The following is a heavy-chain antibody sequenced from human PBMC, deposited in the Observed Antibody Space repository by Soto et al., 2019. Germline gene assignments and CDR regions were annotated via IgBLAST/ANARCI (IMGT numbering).Heavy chain of an antibody. Sequence: GGSLRLSCAASGFTFSDYYMSWIRQAPGKGLEWVSYISSSGSTIYYADSVKGRFTISRDNAKNSLYLQMNSLRAEDTAVCYCASGNYSSGWSYDAFDIWGQGTMITVSS. CDR1: GFTFSDYY. CDR2: ISSSGSTI. D-gene: IGHD6-19*01. J-gene: IGHJ3*02. V-gene: IGHV3-11*01. CDR3: ASGNYSSGWSYDAFDI.